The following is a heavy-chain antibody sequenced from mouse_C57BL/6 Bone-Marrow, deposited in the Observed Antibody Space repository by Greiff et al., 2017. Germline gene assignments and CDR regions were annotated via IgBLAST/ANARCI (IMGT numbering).Heavy chain of an antibody. V-gene: IGHV1-50*01. CDR2: IDPSDSYS. D-gene: IGHD2-4*01. CDR1: GYTFTSYW. CDR3: AGRLRREGDY. J-gene: IGHJ2*01. Sequence: QVQLQQPGAELVQPGASVKLSCKASGYTFTSYWMQWVKQRPGQGLEWIGEIDPSDSYSNYNQEFKGKATLTVDTSSSTAYMQLSSLTSEDSAAYYCAGRLRREGDYWGQGTTLTVSS.